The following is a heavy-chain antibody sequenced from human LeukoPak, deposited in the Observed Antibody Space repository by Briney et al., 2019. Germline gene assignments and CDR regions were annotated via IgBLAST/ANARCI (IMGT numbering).Heavy chain of an antibody. Sequence: SETLSLTCAVYGGSFSGYYWSWIRQPPGKGLEWIGEINHSGSTNYNPSLKSRVTISVDTSKNQCSVKLSSVTAADTAVYYCARASAASAGGKNFDYWGQGTLVTVSS. CDR3: ARASAASAGGKNFDY. CDR1: GGSFSGYY. D-gene: IGHD3-16*01. V-gene: IGHV4-34*01. CDR2: INHSGST. J-gene: IGHJ4*02.